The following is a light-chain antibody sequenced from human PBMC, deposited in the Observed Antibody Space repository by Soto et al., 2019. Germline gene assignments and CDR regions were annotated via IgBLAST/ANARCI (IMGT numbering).Light chain of an antibody. CDR3: QQYNSYYPYT. CDR2: KAS. V-gene: IGKV1-5*03. J-gene: IGKJ2*01. CDR1: QSISSW. Sequence: DIQMTQSPSTLSESVGDRVTITCRASQSISSWLAWYQQKPGKAPKLLIYKASSLESRVASRLRSSGSGKELTLTISSLQRDDFATYYCQQYNSYYPYTFGQGTKLEIK.